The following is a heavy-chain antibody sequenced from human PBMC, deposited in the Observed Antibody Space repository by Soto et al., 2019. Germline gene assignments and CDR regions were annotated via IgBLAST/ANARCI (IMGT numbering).Heavy chain of an antibody. Sequence: QVQLVQSGAEVKKPGASVKVSCKASGYTFTIYYMHWVRQAPGQGLEWMGWINPDSGGTKYAQKFQGGVTMTSDTSINTVYMELCRLRSDDTAVYYCAREIRSGYYKYWYFDLWGRGTLVTVSS. V-gene: IGHV1-2*02. CDR2: INPDSGGT. CDR1: GYTFTIYY. CDR3: AREIRSGYYKYWYFDL. D-gene: IGHD3-3*01. J-gene: IGHJ2*01.